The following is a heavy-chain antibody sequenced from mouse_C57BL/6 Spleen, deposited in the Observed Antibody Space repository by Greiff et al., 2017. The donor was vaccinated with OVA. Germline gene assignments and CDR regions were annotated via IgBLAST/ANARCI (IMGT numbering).Heavy chain of an antibody. D-gene: IGHD2-3*01. V-gene: IGHV14-4*01. CDR3: TPVEGYYSWFAY. J-gene: IGHJ3*01. CDR1: GFNIKDDY. CDR2: IDPENGDT. Sequence: EVKLVESGAELVRPGASVKLSCTASGFNIKDDYMHWVKQRPEQGLEWIGWIDPENGDTEYASKFQGKGTITADTSSNTAYLQLSSLTSEDTAVYYCTPVEGYYSWFAYWGQGTLVTVSA.